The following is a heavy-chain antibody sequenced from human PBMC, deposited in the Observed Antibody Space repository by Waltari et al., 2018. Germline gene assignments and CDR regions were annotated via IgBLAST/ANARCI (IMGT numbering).Heavy chain of an antibody. CDR3: ARDSLATGYWYFDQ. CDR2: IKQDGSET. V-gene: IGHV3-7*01. CDR1: GFIFRNYW. Sequence: EVQLVESGGGLVEPGGSLKLSWSASGFIFRNYWMSWVRQAPGKGLEWVASIKQDGSETYFVDSLKGRFTISRDNTENSMYLQMDSLRAEDTAHYYCARDSLATGYWYFDQWGRGTLVTVSS. D-gene: IGHD6-25*01. J-gene: IGHJ2*01.